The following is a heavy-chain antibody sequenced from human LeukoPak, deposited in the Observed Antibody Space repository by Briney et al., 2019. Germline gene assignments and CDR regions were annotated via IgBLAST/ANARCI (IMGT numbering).Heavy chain of an antibody. V-gene: IGHV1-2*02. J-gene: IGHJ4*02. D-gene: IGHD6-13*01. CDR1: GYTLTGYY. CDR3: AYSSSWAIDY. Sequence: ASVKVSCKASGYTLTGYYIHWVRQAPGQGLEWMGWINPNSGGTNYAQEFQGRFTTTRDTSITTAYMELSRLRSDDTAIYYCAYSSSWAIDYWGQGTLVTVSS. CDR2: INPNSGGT.